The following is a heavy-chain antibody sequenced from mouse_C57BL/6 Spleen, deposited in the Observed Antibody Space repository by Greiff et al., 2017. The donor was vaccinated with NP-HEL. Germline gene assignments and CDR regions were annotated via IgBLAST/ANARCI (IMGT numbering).Heavy chain of an antibody. CDR1: GYTFTDYE. CDR3: TRDTMIKDGFAY. Sequence: QVQLQQSGAELVRPGASVTLSCKASGYTFTDYEMHWVKQTPVHGLEWIGAIDPETGGTAYNQKFKGKAILTADKSSSTAYMELRSLTSEDSAVYYCTRDTMIKDGFAYWGQGTLVTVSA. CDR2: IDPETGGT. J-gene: IGHJ3*01. V-gene: IGHV1-15*01. D-gene: IGHD2-4*01.